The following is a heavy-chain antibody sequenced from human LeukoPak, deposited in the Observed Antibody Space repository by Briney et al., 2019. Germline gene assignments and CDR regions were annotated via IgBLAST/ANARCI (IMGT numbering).Heavy chain of an antibody. CDR1: GGSVTDYY. V-gene: IGHV4-59*08. Sequence: PSETLSLTCTVSGGSVTDYYWSWIRQSPGKGLEWIGYIYYTGTSYNPSLKSRVTISADTSKNQFSLKLSSVTAADTAVYYCARVTGYCSGGSCYNDAFDIWGQGTMVTVSS. CDR3: ARVTGYCSGGSCYNDAFDI. CDR2: IYYTGT. D-gene: IGHD2-15*01. J-gene: IGHJ3*02.